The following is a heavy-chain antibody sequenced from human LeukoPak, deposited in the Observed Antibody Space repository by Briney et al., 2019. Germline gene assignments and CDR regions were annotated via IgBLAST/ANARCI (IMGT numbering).Heavy chain of an antibody. CDR1: GFTFDDYA. CDR3: AKDSYYGSGSYYDY. D-gene: IGHD3-10*01. V-gene: IGHV3-9*01. J-gene: IGHJ4*02. CDR2: ISWNSGSI. Sequence: PGGSLRLSCAASGFTFDDYAMPWVRHAPGKGLEWVSGISWNSGSIGYADSVKGRFTISRDNAKNSLYLQMNSLRAEDTALYYCAKDSYYGSGSYYDYWGQGTLVTVSS.